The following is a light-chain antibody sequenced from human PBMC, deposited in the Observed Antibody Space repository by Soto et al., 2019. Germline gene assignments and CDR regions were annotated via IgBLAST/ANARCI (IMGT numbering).Light chain of an antibody. V-gene: IGLV1-40*01. CDR3: QAYDYRLTASV. J-gene: IGLJ3*02. Sequence: QSVLTQPPSVSGAPGQRVTISCTGNSSNLEAGYDVHWYQQLPGAAPKLVIFGNRNRPSGVPERFSGSKSGTSASLAITGLQAEDEADYYCQAYDYRLTASVFGGGTKLTVL. CDR2: GNR. CDR1: SSNLEAGYD.